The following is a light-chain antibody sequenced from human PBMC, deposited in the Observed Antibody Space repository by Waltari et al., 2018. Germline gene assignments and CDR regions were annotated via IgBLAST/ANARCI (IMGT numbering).Light chain of an antibody. CDR2: DAS. V-gene: IGKV1-33*01. J-gene: IGKJ4*01. CDR3: QHYENLPLT. CDR1: QDINKN. Sequence: DIQMTQAPSSLSASVGDRVTITCQASQDINKNLNWFQQKPGKVPKVLIFDASSLRTGVPLRFSGSGSGTHFTFTISSLQPEDIATYYCQHYENLPLTFGGGTKVEIK.